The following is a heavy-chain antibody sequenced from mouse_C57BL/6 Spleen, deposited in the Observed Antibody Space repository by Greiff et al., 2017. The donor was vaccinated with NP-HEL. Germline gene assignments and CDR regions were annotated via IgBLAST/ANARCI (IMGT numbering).Heavy chain of an antibody. J-gene: IGHJ2*01. V-gene: IGHV5-6*01. D-gene: IGHD2-10*02. Sequence: EVKLVESGGDLVKPGGSLKLSCAASGFTFSSYGMSWVRQTPDKRLEWVATISSGGSYTYYPDSVKGRFTISRDNAKNTLYLQMSSLKSEDTAMYYCARPTSYGNYGGYFDYWGQGTTLTVSS. CDR2: ISSGGSYT. CDR3: ARPTSYGNYGGYFDY. CDR1: GFTFSSYG.